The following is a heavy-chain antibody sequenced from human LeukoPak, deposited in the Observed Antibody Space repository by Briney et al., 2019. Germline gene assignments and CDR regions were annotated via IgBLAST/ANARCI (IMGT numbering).Heavy chain of an antibody. D-gene: IGHD6-13*01. CDR2: IIPIFATA. CDR1: GGTFSSYA. V-gene: IGHV1-69*13. J-gene: IGHJ4*02. Sequence: GASVKVSCKASGGTFSSYAISWVRQAPGQGLEWMGGIIPIFATANYAQKFQGRVTITADESTGTDYMELSSLRSEDTAVYYCARAAGPLYDSRGVRQLVRWGVDYWGQGTLVTVSS. CDR3: ARAAGPLYDSRGVRQLVRWGVDY.